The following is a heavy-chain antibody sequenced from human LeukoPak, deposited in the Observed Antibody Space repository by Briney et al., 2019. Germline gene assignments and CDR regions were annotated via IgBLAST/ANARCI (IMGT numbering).Heavy chain of an antibody. Sequence: SETLSLTCTVSGGSISNYYWSWIRQPPGKELEWIGYIYHSGRTNYNPSLKSRVTISVDTSKNQFSLKLSSVTAADTAVYYCARNADDSSSYPYFDYWGQGTLVTVSS. V-gene: IGHV4-59*01. J-gene: IGHJ4*02. D-gene: IGHD3-22*01. CDR2: IYHSGRT. CDR3: ARNADDSSSYPYFDY. CDR1: GGSISNYY.